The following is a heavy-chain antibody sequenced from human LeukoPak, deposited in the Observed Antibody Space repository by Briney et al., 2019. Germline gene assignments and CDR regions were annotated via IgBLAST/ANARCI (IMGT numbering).Heavy chain of an antibody. J-gene: IGHJ2*01. CDR2: INPNSGGT. D-gene: IGHD1-26*01. CDR1: GYTFTGHY. V-gene: IGHV1-2*02. Sequence: ASVKVSCKASGYTFTGHYMHWVRQAPGQGLEWMGWINPNSGGTNYAKKFQGRVTMTRDTSISTAYTELSRLRSDDTAVYYCARDWEGLGEYWYFDLWGRGTLVTVSS. CDR3: ARDWEGLGEYWYFDL.